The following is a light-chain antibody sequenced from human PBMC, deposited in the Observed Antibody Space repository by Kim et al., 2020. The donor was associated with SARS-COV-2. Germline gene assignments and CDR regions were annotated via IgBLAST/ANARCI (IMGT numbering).Light chain of an antibody. J-gene: IGLJ3*02. Sequence: GQAITISCPGTSSDVGAFNYVSWYQQHPGKAPKVMIADVSNRPAGVSDRFSGSKSGNTASLTISGLQAEDEADYYCASYTSSSTWVFGGGTQLTVL. CDR2: DVS. CDR3: ASYTSSSTWV. CDR1: SSDVGAFNY. V-gene: IGLV2-14*03.